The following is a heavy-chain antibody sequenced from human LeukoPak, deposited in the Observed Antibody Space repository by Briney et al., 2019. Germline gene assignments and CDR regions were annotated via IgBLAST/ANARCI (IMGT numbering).Heavy chain of an antibody. J-gene: IGHJ4*02. D-gene: IGHD2-2*01. Sequence: SETLSLTCAVYGGSFSGYYWSWIRQPPGKGLEWIGRIYISGTTNYNPSLKSRVTMSVDTSKNQFSLKLSSVTAADTAVYYCARDRYLAYFDSWGQGILVTVSS. CDR3: ARDRYLAYFDS. V-gene: IGHV4-4*07. CDR2: IYISGTT. CDR1: GGSFSGYY.